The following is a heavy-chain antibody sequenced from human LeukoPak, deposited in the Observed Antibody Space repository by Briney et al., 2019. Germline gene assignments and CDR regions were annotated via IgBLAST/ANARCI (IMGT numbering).Heavy chain of an antibody. D-gene: IGHD1-26*01. CDR2: IYYSGRT. V-gene: IGHV4-39*01. Sequence: SETLSLTCTVSGGSISSSSFYCGWIRQPPGKGLEWIGSIYYSGRTYYNPSLKSRVTISVDTSKNQFSLKLSSVTAADTAVYYCARQVYGEVGAPTFDYWGQGTLVTVSS. CDR1: GGSISSSSFY. CDR3: ARQVYGEVGAPTFDY. J-gene: IGHJ4*02.